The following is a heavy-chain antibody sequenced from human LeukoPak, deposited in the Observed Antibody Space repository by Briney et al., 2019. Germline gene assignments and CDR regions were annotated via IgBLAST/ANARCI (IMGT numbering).Heavy chain of an antibody. CDR2: IYTSGST. Sequence: SETLSLTCTVSGGSISSGSYYWSWIRQPAGKGLEWIGRIYTSGSTNYNPSLKSRVTISVDTSKNQFSLKLSSVTAADTAAYYCARELTSSYYYYYMDVWGKGTTVTISS. CDR3: ARELTSSYYYYYMDV. V-gene: IGHV4-61*02. CDR1: GGSISSGSYY. J-gene: IGHJ6*03. D-gene: IGHD2-2*01.